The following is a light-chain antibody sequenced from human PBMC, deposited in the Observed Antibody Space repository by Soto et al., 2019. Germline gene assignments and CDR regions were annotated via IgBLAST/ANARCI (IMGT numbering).Light chain of an antibody. CDR3: QQYNNWSWT. V-gene: IGKV3-15*01. CDR1: QSVSSSY. CDR2: DTS. Sequence: ELVLTQSPDTVSLSPGERATLSCRASQSVSSSYLAWYQQKPGQAPRLLIYDTSTRATGIPARFSGSGSGTEFTLTISSLQSEDFAVYYCQQYNNWSWTFGQGTKVDI. J-gene: IGKJ1*01.